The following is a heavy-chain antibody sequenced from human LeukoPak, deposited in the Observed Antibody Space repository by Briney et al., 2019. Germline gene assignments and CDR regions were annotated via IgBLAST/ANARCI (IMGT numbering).Heavy chain of an antibody. J-gene: IGHJ6*03. D-gene: IGHD2-15*01. V-gene: IGHV1-18*01. CDR1: GYIFTNFG. CDR3: ARTYCSGGSCYGYMDV. Sequence: ASVKVSCKASGYIFTNFGISWVRQARGQGLEWMGWISGYNGNTKYVQKFQGRVTMTTDTSTSTAYMELRSLRSDDTAVYYCARTYCSGGSCYGYMDVWGKGATVTVSS. CDR2: ISGYNGNT.